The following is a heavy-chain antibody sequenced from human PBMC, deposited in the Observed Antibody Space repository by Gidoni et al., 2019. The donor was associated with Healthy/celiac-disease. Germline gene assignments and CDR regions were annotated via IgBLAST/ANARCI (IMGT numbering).Heavy chain of an antibody. V-gene: IGHV3-23*01. J-gene: IGHJ4*02. CDR3: AKDPHAPGGRGYYFDY. D-gene: IGHD2-2*01. CDR2: ISGSGGST. Sequence: EVQLLESGGGLVQPGGSLRLSCAASGFTFSSYAMSWVRQAPGKGLEWVSAISGSGGSTYYADSVKGRFTISRDNSKNTLYLQMNSLRAEDTAVYYCAKDPHAPGGRGYYFDYWGQGILVTVSS. CDR1: GFTFSSYA.